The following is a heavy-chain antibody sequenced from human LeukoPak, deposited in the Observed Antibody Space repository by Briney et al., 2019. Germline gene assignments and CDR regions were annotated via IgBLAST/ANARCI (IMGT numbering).Heavy chain of an antibody. V-gene: IGHV3-21*01. CDR1: GFTFSTYT. D-gene: IGHD4-17*01. CDR2: IYSSGSYI. CDR3: ARDRTTVSSPLDY. Sequence: GGSLRLSCAASGFTFSTYTMNWVRQAPGRGLEWVSSIYSSGSYIYYADSVQGRFTISRDNAKNSLYLQMNSLRAEDTALYYCARDRTTVSSPLDYWGQGTLVIVSS. J-gene: IGHJ4*02.